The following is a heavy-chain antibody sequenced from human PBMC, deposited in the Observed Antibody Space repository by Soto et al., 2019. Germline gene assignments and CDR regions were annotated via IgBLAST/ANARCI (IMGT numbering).Heavy chain of an antibody. CDR2: INPSGGST. CDR3: ARVSLSNPEYRSGWYLDY. CDR1: GYTFTSYY. D-gene: IGHD6-19*01. Sequence: GASVKVSCKASGYTFTSYYMHWVRQAPGQGLEWMGIINPSGGSTSYAQKFQGRVTMTRDRSTSTVYMELSSLRSEDTAVYYCARVSLSNPEYRSGWYLDYWGQGTLVTVSS. J-gene: IGHJ4*02. V-gene: IGHV1-46*01.